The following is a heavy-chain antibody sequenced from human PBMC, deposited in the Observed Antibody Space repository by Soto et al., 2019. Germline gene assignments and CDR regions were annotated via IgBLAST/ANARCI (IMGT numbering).Heavy chain of an antibody. CDR2: FDPEDGET. Sequence: EASVKVSCKVSGYTLTELSMHWVRQAPGKGLEWLGGFDPEDGETNYAQKFQGRVTMTKDTSTNTAYMELRSLRSDDTAVYYCARDRPTTSIRARDYYYAMDGWGQGTTVTVSS. CDR1: GYTLTELS. D-gene: IGHD6-6*01. V-gene: IGHV1-24*01. J-gene: IGHJ6*02. CDR3: ARDRPTTSIRARDYYYAMDG.